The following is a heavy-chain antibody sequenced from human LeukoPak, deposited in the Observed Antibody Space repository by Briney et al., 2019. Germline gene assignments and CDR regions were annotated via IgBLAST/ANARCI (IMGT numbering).Heavy chain of an antibody. CDR2: IYTSGST. Sequence: SETLPLTCTVSGGSISSYYWSWIRQPAGKGLEWIGRIYTSGSTNYNPSLKSRVTMSVDTSKNQFSLKLSSVTAADTAVYYCARASGNDYDFWSGKFDYYYMDVWGKGTTVTVSS. V-gene: IGHV4-4*07. CDR1: GGSISSYY. CDR3: ARASGNDYDFWSGKFDYYYMDV. J-gene: IGHJ6*03. D-gene: IGHD3-3*01.